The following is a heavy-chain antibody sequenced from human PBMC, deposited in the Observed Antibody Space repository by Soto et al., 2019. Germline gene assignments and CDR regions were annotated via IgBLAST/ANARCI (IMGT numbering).Heavy chain of an antibody. CDR1: GFTFSSYG. D-gene: IGHD6-19*01. V-gene: IGHV3-33*01. J-gene: IGHJ4*02. Sequence: QVQLVESGGGVVQPGRSLRLSCAASGFTFSSYGMHWVRQAPGKGLEWVAVIWYDGSNKYYADSVKGRFTISGDNSKNTLYLQMNSLRAEDTAVYYCAREQWPLLFDYWGQGTLVTVSS. CDR2: IWYDGSNK. CDR3: AREQWPLLFDY.